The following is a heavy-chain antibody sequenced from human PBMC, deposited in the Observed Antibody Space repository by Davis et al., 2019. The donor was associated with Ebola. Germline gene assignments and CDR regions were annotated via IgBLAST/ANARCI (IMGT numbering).Heavy chain of an antibody. CDR2: ISSSSLTT. Sequence: GESLKISCVASGFTFSSYTMNWVRQAPGKGLEWLSYISSSSLTTYSADSVKGRFTVSRDNAKNSLYLEMNSLRDEDTAVYYCAKEGHEGAYFDYWGQGTLVTVSS. CDR1: GFTFSSYT. J-gene: IGHJ4*02. D-gene: IGHD3-16*01. V-gene: IGHV3-48*02. CDR3: AKEGHEGAYFDY.